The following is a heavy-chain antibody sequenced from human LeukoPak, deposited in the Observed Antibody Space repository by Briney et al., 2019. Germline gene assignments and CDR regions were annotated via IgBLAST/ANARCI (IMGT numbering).Heavy chain of an antibody. D-gene: IGHD2-2*01. Sequence: GGSLRLSSTASGFTFSSYSLNWVRQAPGKGLEWVSSVSTGSNYIYYADSVKGRFTISRDNSKSTLYLQMNNLRAEDTAVYYCAKHWSYCSTTSCFFNYYYYYMDVWGKGTTVTVSS. V-gene: IGHV3-21*04. CDR2: VSTGSNYI. CDR3: AKHWSYCSTTSCFFNYYYYYMDV. J-gene: IGHJ6*03. CDR1: GFTFSSYS.